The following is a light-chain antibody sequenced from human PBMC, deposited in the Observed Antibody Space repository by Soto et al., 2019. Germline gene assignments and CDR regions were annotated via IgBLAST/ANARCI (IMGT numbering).Light chain of an antibody. J-gene: IGKJ1*01. CDR1: QSVSSN. Sequence: RVMTQSPATLSVSPGERATLSCRASQSVSSNLAWYQQKPGQDPRLLIYGASTRATGIPARFSGSGSGTEFNITISSMQSEDFAVYYCQQYNDWPRTFGQGTKVDI. CDR3: QQYNDWPRT. V-gene: IGKV3-15*01. CDR2: GAS.